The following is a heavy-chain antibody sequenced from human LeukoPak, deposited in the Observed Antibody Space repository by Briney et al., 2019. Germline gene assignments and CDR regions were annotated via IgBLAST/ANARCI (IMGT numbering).Heavy chain of an antibody. D-gene: IGHD2-2*01. Sequence: ASVKVPCKASGGTFSSYAISWVRQAPGQGLEWMGGIIPIFGTANYAQKFQGRVTITADKSTSTAYMELSSLRSEDTAVYYCATSDIVVVPAASPEDAFGIWGQGTMVTVSS. CDR1: GGTFSSYA. CDR3: ATSDIVVVPAASPEDAFGI. J-gene: IGHJ3*02. CDR2: IIPIFGTA. V-gene: IGHV1-69*06.